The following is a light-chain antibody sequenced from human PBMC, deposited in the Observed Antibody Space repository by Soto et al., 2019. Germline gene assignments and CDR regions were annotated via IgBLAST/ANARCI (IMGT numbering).Light chain of an antibody. Sequence: HSALTQPPSASGTPGQSVTISCSGSSSNIGTNTVNWYQQFPGSAPQLLLYNTNQRPSGVPGRFSGSKSGTSASLAISGLQSEDEADYYCAAWDGSLDVVLFGGGTKLTVL. J-gene: IGLJ2*01. CDR3: AAWDGSLDVVL. V-gene: IGLV1-44*01. CDR2: NTN. CDR1: SSNIGTNT.